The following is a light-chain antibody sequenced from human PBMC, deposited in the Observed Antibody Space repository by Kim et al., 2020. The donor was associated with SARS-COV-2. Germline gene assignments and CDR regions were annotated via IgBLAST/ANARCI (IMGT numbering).Light chain of an antibody. CDR2: YNN. J-gene: IGLJ3*02. Sequence: RVAITDTGGSSNSGAGADVHWYQQLPGTGPKLLIYYNNNRPSGVPDRFSGSKSGASASLYITGLQAEDEADYYCQSYDSSLSGRVFGGGTQLTVL. V-gene: IGLV1-40*03. CDR1: SSNSGAGAD. CDR3: QSYDSSLSGRV.